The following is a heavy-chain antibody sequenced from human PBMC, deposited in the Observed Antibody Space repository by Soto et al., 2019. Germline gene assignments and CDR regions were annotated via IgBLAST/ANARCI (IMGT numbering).Heavy chain of an antibody. Sequence: EVKLVASGGGLVKPGVSLRLSCAASGVTFSNVGMNWVRQAPGKGLEWVGRIKSKTYGGTTDYAAPVKGRVTISRDDSKTTLYLQMKSLTPEHTAVSYCTPLALKYSSGWYEFSDWGQGTLVTASS. CDR1: GVTFSNVG. J-gene: IGHJ4*02. D-gene: IGHD6-19*01. V-gene: IGHV3-15*07. CDR3: TPLALKYSSGWYEFSD. CDR2: IKSKTYGGTT.